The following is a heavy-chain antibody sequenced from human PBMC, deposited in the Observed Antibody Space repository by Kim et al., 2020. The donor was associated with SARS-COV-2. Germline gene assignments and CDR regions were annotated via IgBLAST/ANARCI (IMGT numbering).Heavy chain of an antibody. J-gene: IGHJ4*02. V-gene: IGHV3-66*01. D-gene: IGHD4-17*01. CDR3: ATEGVTTLDY. Sequence: GWSLRLSCAASGFTVSRNYMSWVRQAPGKGLEWVSVIYSGGNTYYADSVQGRFTISRDNSKNTLYLQMNSLITEDTAVYYCATEGVTTLDYWGQGTLVTV. CDR1: GFTVSRNY. CDR2: IYSGGNT.